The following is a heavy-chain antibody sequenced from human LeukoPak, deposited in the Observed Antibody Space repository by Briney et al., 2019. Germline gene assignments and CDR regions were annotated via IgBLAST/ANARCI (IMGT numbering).Heavy chain of an antibody. CDR3: ARDGILTGYFDY. J-gene: IGHJ4*02. V-gene: IGHV4-34*01. CDR1: GGSFSGYY. D-gene: IGHD3-9*01. CDR2: INHSGST. Sequence: PSETLSLTCAVYGGSFSGYYWSWIRQPPGKGLEWIGEINHSGSTNYNPSLKSRVTISVDTSKNQFSLKLSSVTAADTAVYYCARDGILTGYFDYWGQGTLVTVSS.